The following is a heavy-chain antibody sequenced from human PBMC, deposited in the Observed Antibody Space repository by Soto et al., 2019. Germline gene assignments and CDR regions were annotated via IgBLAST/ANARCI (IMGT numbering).Heavy chain of an antibody. CDR3: ASTVSTNEVDY. V-gene: IGHV4-31*03. CDR1: GGSISNGGYY. CDR2: IHYTGST. Sequence: QVQLQESGPGLVKPSQTLSLTCTVSGGSISNGGYYWSWIRQHSGKGLEWIGYIHYTGSTYYKPSLKSXXSXSXXTSKNQFSLKLTSVTAADTAVYYCASTVSTNEVDYWGQGTLVTVSS. J-gene: IGHJ4*02. D-gene: IGHD4-17*01.